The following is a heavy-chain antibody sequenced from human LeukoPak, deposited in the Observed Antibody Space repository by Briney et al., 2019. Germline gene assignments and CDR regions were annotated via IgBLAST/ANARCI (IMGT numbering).Heavy chain of an antibody. CDR2: ISGSGDST. Sequence: GGSLRLSCAASEFTFSNYGMSWVRQAPGKGLEWVSAISGSGDSTYYADSVKGRFTISRDNSKNTLYLQMNSLRVEDTAVYYCARERRYFDSGGYYYYMDVWGKGTTVTISS. CDR3: ARERRYFDSGGYYYYMDV. D-gene: IGHD3-9*01. CDR1: EFTFSNYG. J-gene: IGHJ6*03. V-gene: IGHV3-23*01.